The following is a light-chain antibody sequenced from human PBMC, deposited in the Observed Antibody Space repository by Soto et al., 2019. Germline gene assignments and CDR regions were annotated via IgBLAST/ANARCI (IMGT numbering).Light chain of an antibody. J-gene: IGKJ1*01. CDR3: QQYNNWPPGT. CDR2: GAS. V-gene: IGKV3-15*01. Sequence: EIVMTQSPATLSVSPGERATLSCRASQSVSSSLAWYQQKPGQAPRLLIYGASTRATGIPARFSGSGSGTQFTLTISSLQSEDYAVYYCQQYNNWPPGTFRQGTKVEIK. CDR1: QSVSSS.